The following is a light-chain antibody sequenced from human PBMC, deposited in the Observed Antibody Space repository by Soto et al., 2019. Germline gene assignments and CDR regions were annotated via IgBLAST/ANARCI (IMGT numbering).Light chain of an antibody. J-gene: IGKJ1*01. V-gene: IGKV1-5*01. CDR1: QSISSW. CDR2: DAS. Sequence: DIQMTQSPSTLSATVGDRVTITCRACQSISSWLAWYQQKPGKVPKLLIYDASSFESGVPSRFSGSGSGTEFTLTFSSLQPDEFATYYCQQYNSYPWTFGQGTKVDIK. CDR3: QQYNSYPWT.